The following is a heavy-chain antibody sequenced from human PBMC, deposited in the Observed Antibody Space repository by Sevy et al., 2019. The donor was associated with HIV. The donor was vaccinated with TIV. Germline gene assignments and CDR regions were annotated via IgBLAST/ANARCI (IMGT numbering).Heavy chain of an antibody. Sequence: SETLSLTCTVSGDSINTYYWSWIRQPPGKSLEWIGSVSTRGSTNYNPALKSRGPISLDTSRNQVSLKVTSVTAADAAVYYCARLRWDLVVVPGATPGCYFDQWGQGTLVTVSS. CDR3: ARLRWDLVVVPGATPGCYFDQ. V-gene: IGHV4-4*08. CDR2: VSTRGST. J-gene: IGHJ4*02. CDR1: GDSINTYY. D-gene: IGHD2-2*01.